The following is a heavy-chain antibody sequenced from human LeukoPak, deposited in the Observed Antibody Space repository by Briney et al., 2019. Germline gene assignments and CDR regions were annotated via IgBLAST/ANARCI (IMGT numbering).Heavy chain of an antibody. Sequence: PGGSLRLSCAASGFSVDYSYMTWVRQAPGKGLEWVSAISGSGGSTYYADSVKGRFTISRDNSKNTLYLQMNSLRAEDTAVYYCAKSRVRVGATNPNWFTPGAREPWSPSPQ. CDR2: ISGSGGST. D-gene: IGHD1-26*01. CDR1: GFSVDYSY. V-gene: IGHV3-23*01. J-gene: IGHJ5*02. CDR3: AKSRVRVGATNPNWFTP.